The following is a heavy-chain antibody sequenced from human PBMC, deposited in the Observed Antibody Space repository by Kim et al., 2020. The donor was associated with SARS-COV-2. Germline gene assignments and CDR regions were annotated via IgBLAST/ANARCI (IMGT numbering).Heavy chain of an antibody. V-gene: IGHV4-59*08. CDR1: GGSISSYY. J-gene: IGHJ6*02. CDR2: IYYSGST. CDR3: ARLKMTTSLFHAYYGMDV. Sequence: SETLSLTCTVSGGSISSYYWSWIRQPPGKGLECIGYIYYSGSTNYNPSLKSRVTISVDTSKNQFSLKLSSVTAADTAVYYCARLKMTTSLFHAYYGMDVWGQGTTVTVSS. D-gene: IGHD4-17*01.